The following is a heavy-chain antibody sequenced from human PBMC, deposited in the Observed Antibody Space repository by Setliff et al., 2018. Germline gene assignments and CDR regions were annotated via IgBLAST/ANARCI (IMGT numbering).Heavy chain of an antibody. J-gene: IGHJ4*02. Sequence: GESQKISCSASGFTFENFAMHWIRQAPGKGLEYVSGISNDGKTANYASPVNGRFTISRDNSKRTLYLEMGGLKIEDTAIYFCARDQWMGPTAHFDYWGQGSLVTVSS. V-gene: IGHV3-64*01. D-gene: IGHD2-2*01. CDR3: ARDQWMGPTAHFDY. CDR1: GFTFENFA. CDR2: ISNDGKTA.